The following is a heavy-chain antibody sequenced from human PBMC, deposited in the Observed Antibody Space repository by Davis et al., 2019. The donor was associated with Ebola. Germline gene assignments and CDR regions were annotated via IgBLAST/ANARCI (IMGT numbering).Heavy chain of an antibody. CDR1: GFIFENYG. J-gene: IGHJ4*02. Sequence: GESLKISCAASGFIFENYGMSWVRQAPGKGLEWVSAINWNGVNTYYSDSVKGRFTISRDNAKNSLYLQMNSLRAEDTAVYYCARGGWYTYYWGQGTLVTVSP. D-gene: IGHD6-19*01. CDR2: INWNGVNT. CDR3: ARGGWYTYY. V-gene: IGHV3-20*04.